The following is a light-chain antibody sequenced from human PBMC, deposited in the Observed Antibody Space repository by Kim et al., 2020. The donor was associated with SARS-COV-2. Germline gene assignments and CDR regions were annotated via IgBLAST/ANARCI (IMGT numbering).Light chain of an antibody. Sequence: SPGEKATLSCRASQRVSSNLAWYQQNHGQAPRLLIYGASTRATGIPARFSGSGSGTEFTLTISSLQSEDFAVYYCQQYNNWPSCTFGQGTKLEI. V-gene: IGKV3-15*01. J-gene: IGKJ2*02. CDR3: QQYNNWPSCT. CDR1: QRVSSN. CDR2: GAS.